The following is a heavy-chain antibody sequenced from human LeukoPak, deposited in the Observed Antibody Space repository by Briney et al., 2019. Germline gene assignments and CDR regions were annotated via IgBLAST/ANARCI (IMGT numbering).Heavy chain of an antibody. CDR2: ISTSGSTI. D-gene: IGHD6-19*01. CDR1: GFTFSSYE. J-gene: IGHJ4*02. V-gene: IGHV3-48*03. Sequence: PGGSLRLSCATSGFTFSSYEMHWVRQAPGKGLEWVSYISTSGSTIYYADSVKGRFTISRDNAKNSLYLQMNSLKASDTAMYYCARRIQVAGTDWGQGTLVTVSS. CDR3: ARRIQVAGTD.